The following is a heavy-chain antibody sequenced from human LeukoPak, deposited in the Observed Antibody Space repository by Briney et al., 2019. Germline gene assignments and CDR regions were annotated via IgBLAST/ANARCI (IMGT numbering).Heavy chain of an antibody. CDR2: IKYDGIDK. Sequence: GGSLRLSCAASGFIFTDYWMNGVRQAPGKGLEWVAMIKYDGIDKKYLDSVKGRFTISRDNSKNTLYLQMNSMRAEDTAVYYCAKDPSDIVVVPAAPRFDYWGQGTLVTVSS. J-gene: IGHJ4*02. CDR1: GFIFTDYW. D-gene: IGHD2-2*01. CDR3: AKDPSDIVVVPAAPRFDY. V-gene: IGHV3-7*01.